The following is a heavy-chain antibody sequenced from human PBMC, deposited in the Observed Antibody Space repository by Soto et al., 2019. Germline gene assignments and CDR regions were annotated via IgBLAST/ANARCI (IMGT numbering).Heavy chain of an antibody. CDR3: ERPTGGHDAGGNYMDV. J-gene: IGHJ6*03. Sequence: QVQLLQSGSEVKKPGSSVKVSCRASGGSLSSYPVTWVRQAPGQGLEWMGRIIPIVGLTNYAQKFQGRVTMTADKSTSTAYMELSSLRSDDTAVDYCERPTGGHDAGGNYMDVGGKWTTVIVSS. CDR2: IIPIVGLT. D-gene: IGHD5-12*01. CDR1: GGSLSSYP. V-gene: IGHV1-69*02.